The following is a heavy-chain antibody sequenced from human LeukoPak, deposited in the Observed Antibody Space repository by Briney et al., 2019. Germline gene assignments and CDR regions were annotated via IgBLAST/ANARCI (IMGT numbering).Heavy chain of an antibody. D-gene: IGHD2-15*01. Sequence: SETLSLACIVSGGSISGYYWSWIRQPAGKGLEWIGHMDTSGHTNYNSSLMSRVTMSVDTSKNQFSLRLTSVTAADTAVYYCARHWSHSVAQFGRSYWFDPWGQGTLVTVSS. V-gene: IGHV4-4*07. CDR1: GGSISGYY. CDR3: ARHWSHSVAQFGRSYWFDP. CDR2: MDTSGHT. J-gene: IGHJ5*02.